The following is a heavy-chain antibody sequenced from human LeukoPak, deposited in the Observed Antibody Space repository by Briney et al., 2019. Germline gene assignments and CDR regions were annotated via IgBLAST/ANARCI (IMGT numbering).Heavy chain of an antibody. J-gene: IGHJ6*03. Sequence: SVKVSCKASGGTFSSYAISWVRQAPGQGLEWMGGIIPIFGTANYAQKFQGRVTITTDESMSTAYMELSSLRSEDTAVYYCARDSGTTGSGNYYYYYMDVWGKGTTVTVSS. CDR2: IIPIFGTA. V-gene: IGHV1-69*05. CDR1: GGTFSSYA. CDR3: ARDSGTTGSGNYYYYYMDV. D-gene: IGHD3-10*01.